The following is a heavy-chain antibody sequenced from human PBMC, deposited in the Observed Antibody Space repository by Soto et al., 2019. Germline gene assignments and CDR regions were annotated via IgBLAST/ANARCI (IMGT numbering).Heavy chain of an antibody. V-gene: IGHV2-5*02. Sequence: QITLKESGPTLVKPTQTLTLTCTSSGFSLSNNGEAVGWFRQSPGKALEWLVLIYWDDDNRYNPTLRTRLSTTKDTSKNQVVLPLTNMDPVDTATYYCARYVATSPAGWFEPWGQGIPVTVSS. D-gene: IGHD3-10*02. CDR2: IYWDDDN. J-gene: IGHJ5*02. CDR1: GFSLSNNGEA. CDR3: ARYVATSPAGWFEP.